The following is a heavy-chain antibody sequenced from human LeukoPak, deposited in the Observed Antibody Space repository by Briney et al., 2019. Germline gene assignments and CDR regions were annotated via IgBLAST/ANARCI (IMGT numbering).Heavy chain of an antibody. D-gene: IGHD2-2*01. CDR2: IIAYNGNT. V-gene: IGHV1-18*01. Sequence: GASGKVSCKAARYIYTNYGISWVRQAHGQGLEWMGWIIAYNGNTNYVQKFQGRGTMTTDTSTTTAYMELRSLRSDDTAVYYCARDLDIVVVPVVSRHYGLDVWGQGTTVTVSS. J-gene: IGHJ6*02. CDR1: RYIYTNYG. CDR3: ARDLDIVVVPVVSRHYGLDV.